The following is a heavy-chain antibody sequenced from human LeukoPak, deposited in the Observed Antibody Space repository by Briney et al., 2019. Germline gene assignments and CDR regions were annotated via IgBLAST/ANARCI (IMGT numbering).Heavy chain of an antibody. CDR1: GFTFSSYW. Sequence: GGCLRLSCEASGFTFSSYWMSWVRQAPGKGLEWVANIKTDGSEKYYVGSVKGRFTISRDSAKNSLYLQMNSLRAEDTAVYYCARDYTGYFPWGQGTLVIVSS. CDR3: ARDYTGYFP. D-gene: IGHD3-9*01. CDR2: IKTDGSEK. J-gene: IGHJ5*02. V-gene: IGHV3-7*03.